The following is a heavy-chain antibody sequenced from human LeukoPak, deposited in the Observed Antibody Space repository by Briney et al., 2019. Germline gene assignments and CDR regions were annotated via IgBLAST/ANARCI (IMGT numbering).Heavy chain of an antibody. V-gene: IGHV4-59*01. CDR1: GGSISSYY. CDR3: ARDFRGSVDAFDI. CDR2: IYYSGRT. J-gene: IGHJ3*02. Sequence: SETLSLTCTVSGGSISSYYWSWIRQPPGKGLEWIGYIYYSGRTNYNPSLKSRVSISVDTSKNQFSLKLSSVTAADTAVYYCARDFRGSVDAFDIWGQGTVVAVSS.